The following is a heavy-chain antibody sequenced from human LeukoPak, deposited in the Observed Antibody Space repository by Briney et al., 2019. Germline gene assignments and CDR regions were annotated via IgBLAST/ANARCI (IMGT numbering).Heavy chain of an antibody. CDR1: GGTFSSYA. CDR2: IFPIFGTA. V-gene: IGHV1-69*05. J-gene: IGHJ4*02. Sequence: SVKVSCKASGGTFSSYAISWVRQAPGQGLEWMGRIFPIFGTANYAQKFQGRVTITTDESTSTAYMELSSLRSEDTAVYYGARGDNYYDSSGYYYWGQGALVTVSS. CDR3: ARGDNYYDSSGYYY. D-gene: IGHD3-22*01.